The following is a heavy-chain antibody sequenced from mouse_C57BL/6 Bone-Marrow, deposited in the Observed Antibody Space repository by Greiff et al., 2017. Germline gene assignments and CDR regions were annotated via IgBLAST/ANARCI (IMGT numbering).Heavy chain of an antibody. CDR2: IYPGDGDT. CDR3: ARRSTMVPYYYAMDY. D-gene: IGHD2-2*01. J-gene: IGHJ4*01. V-gene: IGHV1-82*01. CDR1: GYAFSSSW. Sequence: VQLQQSGPELVKPGASVKISCKASGYAFSSSWMNWVKQRPGQGLEWIGRIYPGDGDTNYNGKLKGKATLTADKSSSSAYRQLSSLTSEDSAVDFCARRSTMVPYYYAMDYWGQGTSVTGSS.